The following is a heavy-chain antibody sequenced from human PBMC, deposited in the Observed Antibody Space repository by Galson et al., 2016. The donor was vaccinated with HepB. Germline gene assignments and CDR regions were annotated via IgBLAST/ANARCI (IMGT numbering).Heavy chain of an antibody. D-gene: IGHD1-1*01. J-gene: IGHJ4*02. V-gene: IGHV4-39*01. CDR3: ARHETPNWNVEIEPLPFDH. Sequence: SETLSLTCTVSGGAINSSSYFWGWIRQPPGKGLDRIGSIEYSGTTYYNPSLKSRLTIAVDTSKSQFSLKLNSGTAADTAMYYCARHETPNWNVEIEPLPFDHWGQGTLVTVSS. CDR2: IEYSGTT. CDR1: GGAINSSSYF.